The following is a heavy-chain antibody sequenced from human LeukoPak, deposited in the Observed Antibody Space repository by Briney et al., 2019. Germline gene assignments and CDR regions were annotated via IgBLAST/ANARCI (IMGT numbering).Heavy chain of an antibody. J-gene: IGHJ4*02. D-gene: IGHD6-6*01. CDR1: GGSISSGGYY. CDR2: IYYSGST. Sequence: SETLSLTCTVSGGSISSGGYYWSWIRQHPGKGLEWIGYIYYSGSTYYNPSLKSRVTISVDTSKNQFSLKLSSVTAADTAVYYYARSIAARPFDYWGQGTLVTVSS. CDR3: ARSIAARPFDY. V-gene: IGHV4-31*03.